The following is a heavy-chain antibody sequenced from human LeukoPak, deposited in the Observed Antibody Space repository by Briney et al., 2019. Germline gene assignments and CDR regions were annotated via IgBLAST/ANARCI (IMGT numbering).Heavy chain of an antibody. CDR2: IYYSWST. Sequence: PSETLSLTCTVSGGSISSSSYYWGWIRQPPGKGLEWIGTIYYSWSTYYNPSLRSLITISLDTSKNQFSLKLSSVTAADTSVYYCARLSPSLDAGYWGQGTLVTVSS. CDR1: GGSISSSSYY. D-gene: IGHD2/OR15-2a*01. CDR3: ARLSPSLDAGY. V-gene: IGHV4-39*01. J-gene: IGHJ4*02.